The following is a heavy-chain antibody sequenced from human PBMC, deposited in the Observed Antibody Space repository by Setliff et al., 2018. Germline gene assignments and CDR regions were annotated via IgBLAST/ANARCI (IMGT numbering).Heavy chain of an antibody. CDR2: ISGSAGSI. V-gene: IGHV3-23*01. Sequence: GGSLRLSCAASGFTFSDYAMSWVRQAPGKGLEWVSTISGSAGSIHLAASVKGRFTISRDNSKNTLYLQMNSLRAEDTAVYYCARWTARAVDYWGQGTPVTVSS. J-gene: IGHJ4*02. CDR3: ARWTARAVDY. CDR1: GFTFSDYA. D-gene: IGHD6-6*01.